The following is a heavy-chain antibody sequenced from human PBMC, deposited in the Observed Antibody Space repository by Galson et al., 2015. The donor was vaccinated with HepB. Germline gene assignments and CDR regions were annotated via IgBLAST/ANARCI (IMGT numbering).Heavy chain of an antibody. V-gene: IGHV2-5*02. CDR1: GFSLNTSGVG. D-gene: IGHD6-13*01. CDR3: AHFYGSTWYGTSF. J-gene: IGHJ4*02. Sequence: PALVKPTQTLTLTCTFSGFSLNTSGVGVGWIRQPPGKALEWLALIYSDGDHRYSPTLKDRLTVTKDSSRYQLVLTMTNMDPVDTATYFCAHFYGSTWYGTSFWGQGLLVTVSS. CDR2: IYSDGDH.